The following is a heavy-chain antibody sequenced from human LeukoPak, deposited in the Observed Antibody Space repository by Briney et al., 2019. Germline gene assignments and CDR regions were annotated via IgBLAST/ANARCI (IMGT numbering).Heavy chain of an antibody. J-gene: IGHJ6*03. CDR2: IYPSGST. CDR1: GRSISGFH. D-gene: IGHD6-13*01. V-gene: IGHV4-4*07. Sequence: SETLSLTCTVSGRSISGFHWSWIRQPAGKGLEWIGRIYPSGSTYYNPSLKSRVTISVDTSKNQFSLKLSSVTAADTAVYYCARLTLEESWYGYYYYYMDVWGKGTTVTISS. CDR3: ARLTLEESWYGYYYYYMDV.